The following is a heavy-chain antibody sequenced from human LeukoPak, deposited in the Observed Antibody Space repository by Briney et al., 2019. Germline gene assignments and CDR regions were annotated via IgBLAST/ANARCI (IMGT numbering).Heavy chain of an antibody. CDR1: GYTFTDYY. Sequence: ASVKVSCKASGYTFTDYYMHWVRQAPGQGLEWMGIINPSGGSTSYAQKLQGRVTMTRDTSTSTVYMELSSLRSDDTAVYYCARARGDIVVVPAAIWFDPWGQGTLVTVSS. CDR3: ARARGDIVVVPAAIWFDP. J-gene: IGHJ5*02. V-gene: IGHV1-46*01. D-gene: IGHD2-2*01. CDR2: INPSGGST.